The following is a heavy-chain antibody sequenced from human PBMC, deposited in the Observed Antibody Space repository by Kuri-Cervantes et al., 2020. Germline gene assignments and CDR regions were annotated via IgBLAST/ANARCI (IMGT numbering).Heavy chain of an antibody. CDR1: GYTFTGYY. D-gene: IGHD6-19*01. CDR3: ARDQGSSVWYRVAQAEYFQH. Sequence: ASVKVSCKASGYTFTGYYMHWVRQAPGQGLEWMGWINPNSGGTNYAQKFQGRVTMTRDTSISTAYMELSRLRSDDTAVYYCARDQGSSVWYRVAQAEYFQHWGQGTLVTVSS. J-gene: IGHJ1*01. CDR2: INPNSGGT. V-gene: IGHV1-2*02.